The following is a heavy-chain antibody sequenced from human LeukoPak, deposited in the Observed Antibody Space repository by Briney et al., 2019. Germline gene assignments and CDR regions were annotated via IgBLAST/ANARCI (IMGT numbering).Heavy chain of an antibody. Sequence: GASVKVSCKASGGTFSSYAISWVRQAPGQGLEWMGWISAYNGNTNYAQKFQGRVTMTTDTSTSTACMELRSLRSDDTAVYYCARQCGSLCPFDYWGQGTLVTVSS. J-gene: IGHJ4*02. D-gene: IGHD1-26*01. V-gene: IGHV1-18*01. CDR2: ISAYNGNT. CDR3: ARQCGSLCPFDY. CDR1: GGTFSSYA.